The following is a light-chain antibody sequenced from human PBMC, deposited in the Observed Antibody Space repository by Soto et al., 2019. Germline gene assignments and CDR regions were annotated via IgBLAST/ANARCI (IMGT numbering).Light chain of an antibody. J-gene: IGKJ5*01. CDR1: QSLNIY. CDR3: QQRRSWPIT. V-gene: IGKV3-11*01. CDR2: DAS. Sequence: TQSPSSLSLSPGERATLSCRASQSLNIYLAWYQQKPGQAPRLLIYDASNRATGIPARFSGSGSETDFTLTISSLEPEDFAVYYCQQRRSWPITFGQGTRLEIK.